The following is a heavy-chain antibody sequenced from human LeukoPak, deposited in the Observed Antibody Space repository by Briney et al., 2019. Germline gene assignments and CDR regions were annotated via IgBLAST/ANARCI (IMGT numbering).Heavy chain of an antibody. CDR1: GFTFDKAW. CDR3: TTSPVPGTDY. V-gene: IGHV3-15*01. CDR2: IKSKIHGGTI. J-gene: IGHJ4*02. D-gene: IGHD6-19*01. Sequence: PGGSLRLSCAASGFTFDKAWMTWVRQAPGKGLEWVGRIKSKIHGGTIDYAAPVKGRFTISRDDSENTVYLQMSSLRTEDTAMYYCTTSPVPGTDYWGQGIQVTVSS.